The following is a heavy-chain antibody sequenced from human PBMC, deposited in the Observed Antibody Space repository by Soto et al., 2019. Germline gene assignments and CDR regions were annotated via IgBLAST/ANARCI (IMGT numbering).Heavy chain of an antibody. D-gene: IGHD3-22*01. Sequence: QLQLQESGPGLVKPSETLSLTCTVSGGSISSSSYYWGWIRQPPGKGLEWIGSIYYSGSTYYNPSLKSRVTISVDTSKTQFSLKLSSVTAADTAVYYCVSYYYDSSGYYYFDYGGQGTLVTVSS. CDR1: GGSISSSSYY. J-gene: IGHJ4*02. CDR2: IYYSGST. V-gene: IGHV4-39*01. CDR3: VSYYYDSSGYYYFDY.